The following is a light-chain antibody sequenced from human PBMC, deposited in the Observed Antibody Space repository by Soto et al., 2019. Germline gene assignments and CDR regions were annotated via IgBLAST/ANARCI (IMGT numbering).Light chain of an antibody. CDR2: DAS. CDR3: QQYDNLPYT. Sequence: DIQMTQSPSSLSASVGDRGTITCQARQDISNSLNWYQQNPGKAPKLLNYDASNLETGVPSTFSGSGSGTDFTSTISSLQPEDVVTYYCQQYDNLPYTIGQGTKLEIK. CDR1: QDISNS. J-gene: IGKJ2*01. V-gene: IGKV1-33*01.